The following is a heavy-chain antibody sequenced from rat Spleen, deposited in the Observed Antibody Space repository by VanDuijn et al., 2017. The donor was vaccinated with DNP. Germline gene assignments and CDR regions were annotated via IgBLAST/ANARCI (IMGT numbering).Heavy chain of an antibody. V-gene: IGHV5S10*01. J-gene: IGHJ1*01. Sequence: EVQLVESGGGLVQSGRSLKVSCAASGFTFSDYNMAWVRQAPKKGLEWVATITYDGSRTYYRDSVKGRFTISRDNAKSTLYLQMDSLRSEETATYYCARRGGGYSDWYFDFWGPGTMVTVSS. CDR2: ITYDGSRT. D-gene: IGHD1-11*01. CDR1: GFTFSDYN. CDR3: ARRGGGYSDWYFDF.